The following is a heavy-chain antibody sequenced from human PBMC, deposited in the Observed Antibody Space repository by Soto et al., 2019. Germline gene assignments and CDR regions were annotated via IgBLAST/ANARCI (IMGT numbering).Heavy chain of an antibody. V-gene: IGHV3-49*03. Sequence: PGGSLRLSCTASGFTFGDYAMSWFRQAPGKGLEWVGFIRSKAYGGTTEYAASVKGRFTISRDDSKSIAYLQMNSLKTEDTAVYYCTREPDIVVVVVANYGMDVWGQGTTVTVSS. CDR3: TREPDIVVVVVANYGMDV. J-gene: IGHJ6*02. D-gene: IGHD2-15*01. CDR1: GFTFGDYA. CDR2: IRSKAYGGTT.